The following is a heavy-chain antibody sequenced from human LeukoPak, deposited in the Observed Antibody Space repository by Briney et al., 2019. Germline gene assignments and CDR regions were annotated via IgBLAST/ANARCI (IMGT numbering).Heavy chain of an antibody. D-gene: IGHD6-13*01. J-gene: IGHJ4*02. V-gene: IGHV3-7*01. CDR3: ARGLNRFSSSWYRLAY. CDR2: IQHDGSDQ. CDR1: GFTFSSYW. Sequence: GGSLRLSCAASGFTFSSYWMSWLRQAPGKGLEWVANIQHDGSDQYYEDSVKGRFTISRDNAKNSLYLQMNSLRVEDTAVYYCARGLNRFSSSWYRLAYWGQGTLVTVSS.